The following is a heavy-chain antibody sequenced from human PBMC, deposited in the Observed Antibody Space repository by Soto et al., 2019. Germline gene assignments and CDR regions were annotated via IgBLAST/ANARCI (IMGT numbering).Heavy chain of an antibody. J-gene: IGHJ4*02. D-gene: IGHD4-17*01. CDR3: ARFLYTVTADY. CDR1: GGSFSGYY. Sequence: QVQLQQWGAGLLKPSETLSLTCAVYGGSFSGYYWSWIRQPPGKGLEWIGEINHSGSTNYNPSLKSRVTISVDTSKNQFPLKLSSVTAADTAVYYCARFLYTVTADYWGQGTLVTVSS. CDR2: INHSGST. V-gene: IGHV4-34*01.